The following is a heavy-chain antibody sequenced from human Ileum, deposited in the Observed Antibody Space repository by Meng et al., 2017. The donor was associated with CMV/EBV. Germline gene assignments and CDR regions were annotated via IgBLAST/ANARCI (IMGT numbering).Heavy chain of an antibody. J-gene: IGHJ1*01. CDR1: GGSISSGDYY. Sequence: GKLQGPGPGLLKPPETLSLTCTVSGGSISSGDYYCSWIREPPGKGLEWIGYINYRGTTYYNPSLKSRLTISVDTSNNQFSLILSSVTAADTALYYCARAISGHYYVLWGQGTLVTVSS. CDR2: INYRGTT. V-gene: IGHV4-30-4*08. CDR3: ARAISGHYYVL. D-gene: IGHD3-22*01.